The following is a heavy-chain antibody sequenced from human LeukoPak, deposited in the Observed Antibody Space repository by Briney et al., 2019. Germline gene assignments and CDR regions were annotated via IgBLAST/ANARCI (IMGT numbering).Heavy chain of an antibody. CDR1: GYTFTSYD. Sequence: ASVMVSCKASGYTFTSYDINWVRQATGQGLEWMGWMNPNSGDTGYAQKFQGRVTMTRNTSISTAYMELSSLRSEDTAVYYCARERPTLRFLEWLGLHMDVWGKGTTVTVSS. J-gene: IGHJ6*03. CDR3: ARERPTLRFLEWLGLHMDV. CDR2: MNPNSGDT. D-gene: IGHD3-3*01. V-gene: IGHV1-8*01.